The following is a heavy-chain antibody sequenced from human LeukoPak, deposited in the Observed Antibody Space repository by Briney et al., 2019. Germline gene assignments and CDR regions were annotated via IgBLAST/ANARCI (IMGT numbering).Heavy chain of an antibody. J-gene: IGHJ4*02. V-gene: IGHV3-48*03. CDR3: ARVMNSGYDSFDY. CDR1: GFPFSSHG. Sequence: GGTLRLSCAGSGFPFSSHGMNWVRQAPGKGLEWVSYISSSGSTIYYADSVKGRFTISRDNAKNSLYLQMNSLRAEDTAVYYCARVMNSGYDSFDYWGQGTLVTVSS. CDR2: ISSSGSTI. D-gene: IGHD5-12*01.